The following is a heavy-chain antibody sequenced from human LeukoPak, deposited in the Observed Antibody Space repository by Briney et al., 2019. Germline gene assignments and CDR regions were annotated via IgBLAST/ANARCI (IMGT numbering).Heavy chain of an antibody. V-gene: IGHV1-46*04. CDR1: GHTFSSYY. J-gene: IGHJ4*02. D-gene: IGHD6-19*01. CDR2: ISPSGDYT. Sequence: ASVKVSCKASGHTFSSYYMHWVRQAPGQGLEWMGIISPSGDYTRYAQKLQGRVSMTLDTSTSTVYMELNSLESEDTAMYYCARDNSGWSVDYWGQGTLVTVTS. CDR3: ARDNSGWSVDY.